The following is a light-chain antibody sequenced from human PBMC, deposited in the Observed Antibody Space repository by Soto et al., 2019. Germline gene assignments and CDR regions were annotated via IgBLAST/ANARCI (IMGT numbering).Light chain of an antibody. V-gene: IGKV3-15*01. J-gene: IGKJ4*01. CDR1: QSVSSN. Sequence: EIVMTQSPATLSVSPGERATLSCRASQSVSSNLAWYQQKPCQAPRLLIYGASTRATGIPARFSGSGSGTEFTLTISSLQSEDVAVYYCQQYNNWPPTFGGGTKVEIK. CDR2: GAS. CDR3: QQYNNWPPT.